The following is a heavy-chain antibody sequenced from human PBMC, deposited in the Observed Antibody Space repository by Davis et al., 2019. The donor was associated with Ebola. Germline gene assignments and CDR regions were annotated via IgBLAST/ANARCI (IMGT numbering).Heavy chain of an antibody. V-gene: IGHV3-21*01. J-gene: IGHJ6*02. CDR2: ISSSSSFI. CDR3: ARGLSL. Sequence: PGGSLRLSCAASGFTFSSYSMNWVRQAPGKGLEWVSSISSSSSFIDYADSMKGRFTISRDNAKNTLYLQMNSLRAEDTAVYYCARGLSLWGQGTTVTVSS. CDR1: GFTFSSYS.